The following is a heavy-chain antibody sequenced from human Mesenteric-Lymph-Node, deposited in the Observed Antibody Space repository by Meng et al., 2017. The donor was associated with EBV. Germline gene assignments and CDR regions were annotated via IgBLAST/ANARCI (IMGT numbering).Heavy chain of an antibody. CDR3: ARVGRFLGPTDY. D-gene: IGHD3-3*01. CDR1: GFTFSSYS. CDR2: ISSSSSYI. V-gene: IGHV3-21*01. J-gene: IGHJ4*02. Sequence: EVQLVESGGGLVKPGGSLRLSCAASGFTFSSYSMNWVRQAPGKGLEWVSSISSSSSYIYYADSMKGRFTISRDNAKNSLYLQMNSLRAEDTAVYYCARVGRFLGPTDYWGQVTLVTVSS.